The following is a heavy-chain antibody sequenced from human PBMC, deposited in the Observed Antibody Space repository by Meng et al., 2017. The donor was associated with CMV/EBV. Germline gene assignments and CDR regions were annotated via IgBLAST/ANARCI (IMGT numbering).Heavy chain of an antibody. CDR2: ISADGNTT. D-gene: IGHD6-13*01. V-gene: IGHV3-74*01. Sequence: WMHWVRRDPGKGLVWVSRISADGNTTNYADSVKGRFTISRDNTKNTVFLQMNSLTPEDTALYYCKREKTRNSAIVVAGPEGRFFDYWGQGTLVTVSS. CDR1: W. CDR3: KREKTRNSAIVVAGPEGRFFDY. J-gene: IGHJ4*02.